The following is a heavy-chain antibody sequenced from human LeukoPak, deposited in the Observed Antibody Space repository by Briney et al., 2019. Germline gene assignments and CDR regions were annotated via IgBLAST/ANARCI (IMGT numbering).Heavy chain of an antibody. CDR3: ARAGYYDILTGNPIDY. D-gene: IGHD3-9*01. Sequence: GASVKVSRKASGYTFTSYGISWVRQAPGQGPEWMGWISAYNGNTNYAQKLQGRVTMTTDTSTSTAYMELRSLRSDDTAVYYCARAGYYDILTGNPIDYWGQGTLVTVSS. J-gene: IGHJ4*02. CDR1: GYTFTSYG. CDR2: ISAYNGNT. V-gene: IGHV1-18*01.